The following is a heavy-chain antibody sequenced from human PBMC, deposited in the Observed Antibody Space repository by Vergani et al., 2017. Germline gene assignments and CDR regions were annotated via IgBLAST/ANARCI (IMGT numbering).Heavy chain of an antibody. CDR3: AKTGGIAAAGKYYYYYYMDV. V-gene: IGHV3-7*01. Sequence: EVQLVESGGGLVQPGGSLRLSCAASGFTFSSYWMSWVRQAPGKGLEWVANIKQDGSEKYYVDSVKGRFTISRDNAKNSLYLQMNSLRAEDTAVYYCAKTGGIAAAGKYYYYYYMDVWGKGTTVTVSS. J-gene: IGHJ6*03. CDR2: IKQDGSEK. CDR1: GFTFSSYW. D-gene: IGHD6-13*01.